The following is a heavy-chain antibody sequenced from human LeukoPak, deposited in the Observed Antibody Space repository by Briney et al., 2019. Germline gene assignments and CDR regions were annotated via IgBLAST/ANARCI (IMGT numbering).Heavy chain of an antibody. CDR2: INPNSGGT. D-gene: IGHD2-2*01. J-gene: IGHJ5*02. CDR1: GYTFTGYY. Sequence: ASVKVSCKASGYTFTGYYMHWVRQAPGQGLEWMGWINPNSGGTNYAQKFQGWVTMTRDTSISTAYMELSRLRSDDTAVYYCARGGKKFGIVVVPAAKKYNWFDPWGQGTLVTVSS. CDR3: ARGGKKFGIVVVPAAKKYNWFDP. V-gene: IGHV1-2*04.